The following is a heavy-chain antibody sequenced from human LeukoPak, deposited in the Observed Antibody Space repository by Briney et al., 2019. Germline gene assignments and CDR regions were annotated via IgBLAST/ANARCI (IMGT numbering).Heavy chain of an antibody. J-gene: IGHJ4*02. Sequence: SETLSLTCAVYGGSFSGYYWSWIRQPPGKGLDWIGEINHSGSTNYNPSLKSRVTISVDTSKNQFSLKLSSVTDADTAVYYCARTGPWVRLFRYWGQGTLVTVSS. CDR1: GGSFSGYY. D-gene: IGHD3-22*01. V-gene: IGHV4-34*01. CDR2: INHSGST. CDR3: ARTGPWVRLFRY.